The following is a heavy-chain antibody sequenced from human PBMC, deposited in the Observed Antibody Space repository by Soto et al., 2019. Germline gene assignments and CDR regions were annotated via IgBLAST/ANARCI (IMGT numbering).Heavy chain of an antibody. CDR3: AGGYGLTYFDY. Sequence: LRLSCAASGFTFSIYGIHWVRQAPGKGLEWVAVISYDGTNKYYADSVKGRFTISRDNSKNTLYLQMNSLRAEDTAVYYCAGGYGLTYFDYWGQGTLVTVSS. D-gene: IGHD1-1*01. V-gene: IGHV3-30*03. CDR1: GFTFSIYG. J-gene: IGHJ4*02. CDR2: ISYDGTNK.